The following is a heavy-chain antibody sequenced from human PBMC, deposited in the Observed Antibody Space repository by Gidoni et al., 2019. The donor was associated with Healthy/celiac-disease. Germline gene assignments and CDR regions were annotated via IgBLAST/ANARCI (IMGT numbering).Heavy chain of an antibody. CDR2: IHPNSGGT. J-gene: IGHJ4*02. CDR1: GDTFTGYS. V-gene: IGHV1-2*02. Sequence: QVQLVQSGAEVKKPGASVKVTCKASGDTFTGYSLHWVRQAPGQGLEWLGWIHPNSGGTYYAQKFQGRVTMPSDTSISTAYMELGRLRSDDTAVYYCARGYCSSTSCYPIDYWGQGTLVPVSS. D-gene: IGHD2-2*01. CDR3: ARGYCSSTSCYPIDY.